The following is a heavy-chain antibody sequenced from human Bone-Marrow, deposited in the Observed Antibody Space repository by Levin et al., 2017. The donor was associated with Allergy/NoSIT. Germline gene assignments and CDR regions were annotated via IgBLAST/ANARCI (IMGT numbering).Heavy chain of an antibody. CDR1: GFTFSNYW. CDR2: INSDGSST. CDR3: ARGLDYSGLP. J-gene: IGHJ5*02. V-gene: IGHV3-74*01. Sequence: GESLKISCAASGFTFSNYWMHWVRQVPRKGLVWVARINSDGSSTYYADFVKGRFTVARDNAKNTLYLQMNSLRVEDTAVYYCARGLDYSGLPWGQGTLVTVSS. D-gene: IGHD5-12*01.